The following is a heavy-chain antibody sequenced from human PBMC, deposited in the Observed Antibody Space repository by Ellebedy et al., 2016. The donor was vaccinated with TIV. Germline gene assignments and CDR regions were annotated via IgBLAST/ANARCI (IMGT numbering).Heavy chain of an antibody. Sequence: KVSCKGSGYSFTSYWVGWVRQLPGKGLEWMGIIYPGDSDTRYSPSLQGQVTISADKSISTAYLQWSSLKASDTAMYYCARKPPGIGAAGHDFWGQGTLVTVSS. D-gene: IGHD6-13*01. J-gene: IGHJ4*02. V-gene: IGHV5-51*01. CDR2: IYPGDSDT. CDR1: GYSFTSYW. CDR3: ARKPPGIGAAGHDF.